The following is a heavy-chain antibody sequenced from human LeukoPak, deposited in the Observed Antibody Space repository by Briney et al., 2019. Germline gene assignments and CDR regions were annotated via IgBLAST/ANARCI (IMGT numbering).Heavy chain of an antibody. D-gene: IGHD2-15*01. J-gene: IGHJ3*02. CDR3: ARHVGGYCSGGSCYSSDAFDI. V-gene: IGHV4-39*01. Sequence: SETLSLTCTVSGGSISSSSYYWGWIRQPPGKGLEWIGNIYYSGSTYYNPSLKSRVTISVDTSKNQFSLKLSSVTAADTAVYYCARHVGGYCSGGSCYSSDAFDIWGQGTMVTVSS. CDR2: IYYSGST. CDR1: GGSISSSSYY.